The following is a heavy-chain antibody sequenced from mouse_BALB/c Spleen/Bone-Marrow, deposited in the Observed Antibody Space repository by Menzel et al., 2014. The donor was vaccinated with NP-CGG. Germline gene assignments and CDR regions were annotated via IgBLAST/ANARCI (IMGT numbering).Heavy chain of an antibody. CDR2: IRNKANGYTT. Sequence: EVQGVESGGGLVQPGGSLRLSCATSGFTFTDYYMSWVRQPPGKALEWLGFIRNKANGYTTEYSASVKGRLTISRDNSQSILYLQMNTLRAEDSATYYCARYGYDYFDYWGQGTTLTVSS. CDR1: GFTFTDYY. CDR3: ARYGYDYFDY. V-gene: IGHV7-3*02. J-gene: IGHJ2*01. D-gene: IGHD2-2*01.